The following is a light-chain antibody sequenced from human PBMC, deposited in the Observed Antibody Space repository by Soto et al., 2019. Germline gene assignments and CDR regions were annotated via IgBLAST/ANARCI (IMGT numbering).Light chain of an antibody. V-gene: IGKV3-20*01. CDR3: QQYGSSPWT. CDR1: QSISSSY. J-gene: IGKJ1*01. Sequence: EIVLTQCTGTVSLSPGERSTLSFMASQSISSSYLAWYQQKPGQAPRLLIYDASSRATGIPDRFSGSGSGTDFSLTISRLEPEDFAVYYCQQYGSSPWTFGQGTKVDIK. CDR2: DAS.